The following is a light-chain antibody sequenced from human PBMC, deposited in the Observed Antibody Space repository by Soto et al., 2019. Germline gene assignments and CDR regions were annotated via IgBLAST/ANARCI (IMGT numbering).Light chain of an antibody. V-gene: IGLV2-14*01. J-gene: IGLJ1*01. CDR1: SSDIGTYDH. CDR2: SVS. CDR3: ISYTVSRSYV. Sequence: QSVLTQPASVSGSPGQSITISCSGTSSDIGTYDHVAWFQQFPGKTPKLVIYSVSDRPSGVSYRFSGSKSGNTASLTISGLQADDEADYYCISYTVSRSYVF.